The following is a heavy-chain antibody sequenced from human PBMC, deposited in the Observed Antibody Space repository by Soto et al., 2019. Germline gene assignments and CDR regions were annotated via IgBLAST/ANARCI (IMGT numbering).Heavy chain of an antibody. CDR1: GYTFTGYG. CDR3: ARDGPPLDY. V-gene: IGHV1-18*01. CDR2: ISAYNGIT. J-gene: IGHJ4*02. Sequence: ASVKVSCKASGYTFTGYGIAWVRQAPGQGPEWLAWISAYNGITGYAQNLQGRVTMTTDTSTSTAYMELRSLRSDDTAVYYCARDGPPLDYWGQGTLVTVSS.